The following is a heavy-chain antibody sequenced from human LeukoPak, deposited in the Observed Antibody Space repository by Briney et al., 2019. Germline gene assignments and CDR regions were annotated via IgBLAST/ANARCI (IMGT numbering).Heavy chain of an antibody. CDR2: ISAYNGNT. Sequence: ASVKVSCKASGYTFTSYGISWVRQAPGQGLAWMGWISAYNGNTNYAQKLQGRVTMTTDTSTSTAYMELRSLRSDDTAVYYCARDQRGRVRGYSYGTFDYWGQGTLVTVSS. D-gene: IGHD5-18*01. CDR3: ARDQRGRVRGYSYGTFDY. V-gene: IGHV1-18*01. J-gene: IGHJ4*02. CDR1: GYTFTSYG.